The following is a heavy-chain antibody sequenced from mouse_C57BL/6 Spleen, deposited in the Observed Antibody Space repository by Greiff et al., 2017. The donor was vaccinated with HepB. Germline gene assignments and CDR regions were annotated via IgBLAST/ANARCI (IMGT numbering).Heavy chain of an antibody. Sequence: VQLQQSGAELVRPGPSVKMSCKASGYTFTNYWIGWAKQRPGHGLEWIGDIYPGGGYTNYNEKFKGKATLTADKSSSTAYMQFSSLTSEDSAIYYCARRELELWFAYWGQGTLVTVSA. J-gene: IGHJ3*01. CDR1: GYTFTNYW. V-gene: IGHV1-63*01. CDR2: IYPGGGYT. CDR3: ARRELELWFAY. D-gene: IGHD4-1*01.